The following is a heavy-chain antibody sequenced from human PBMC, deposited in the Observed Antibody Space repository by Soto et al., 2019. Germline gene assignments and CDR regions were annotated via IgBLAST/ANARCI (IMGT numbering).Heavy chain of an antibody. J-gene: IGHJ6*02. CDR3: ARGVAYYHILTRYYIPPYGMDV. CDR2: MNPNSGNT. Sequence: ALVKVSCTSSGCTFSSYEINWVRQATGQGLEWMGWMNPNSGNTGYAQKLQGRVTMTRNTSISTAYMELSSLRSKDTALYYCARGVAYYHILTRYYIPPYGMDVWGQGTTVTVSS. V-gene: IGHV1-8*01. CDR1: GCTFSSYE. D-gene: IGHD3-9*01.